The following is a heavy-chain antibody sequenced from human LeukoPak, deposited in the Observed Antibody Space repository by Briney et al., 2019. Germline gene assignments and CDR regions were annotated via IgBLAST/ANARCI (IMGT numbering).Heavy chain of an antibody. V-gene: IGHV1-69*17. CDR2: SIPMFGVA. CDR3: ARDGPLGGWFEP. J-gene: IGHJ5*02. CDR1: RGTFSNYV. D-gene: IGHD3-16*01. Sequence: SVNVSFKASRGTFSNYVISGVRQAACQGREGMGGSIPMFGVANYAQQFPGRVTITADKSTSTAYMELSSLRSEDTAVYYCARDGPLGGWFEPWGQGTLVPVSS.